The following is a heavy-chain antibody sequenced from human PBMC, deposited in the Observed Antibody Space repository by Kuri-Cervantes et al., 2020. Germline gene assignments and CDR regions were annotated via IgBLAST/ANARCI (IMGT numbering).Heavy chain of an antibody. CDR1: GGSISSGGYY. CDR2: IYYSGST. V-gene: IGHV4-31*02. CDR3: ARVGDTAMVID. Sequence: SCTVSGGSISSGGYYWSWIRQHPGKGLEWIGYIYYSGSTYYNPSLKSRVTISVDTSKNQFSLKLSSVTAADTAVYYCARVGDTAMVIDWGQGTLVTVSS. D-gene: IGHD5-18*01. J-gene: IGHJ4*02.